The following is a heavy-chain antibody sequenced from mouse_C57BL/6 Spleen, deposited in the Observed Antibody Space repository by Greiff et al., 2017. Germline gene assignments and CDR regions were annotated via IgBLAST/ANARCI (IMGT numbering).Heavy chain of an antibody. J-gene: IGHJ1*03. V-gene: IGHV5-4*03. CDR3: ARCGNYWCFDV. Sequence: EVMLVESGGGLVKPGGSLKLSCAASGFTFSSYAMSWVRPTPEKRLEWVAIISDGGSYTYYPEHVKGRFTLSRDHAKNTLYLQMSHLKSEDTSMYYCARCGNYWCFDVWGTGTTVTVAS. D-gene: IGHD1-1*02. CDR1: GFTFSSYA. CDR2: ISDGGSYT.